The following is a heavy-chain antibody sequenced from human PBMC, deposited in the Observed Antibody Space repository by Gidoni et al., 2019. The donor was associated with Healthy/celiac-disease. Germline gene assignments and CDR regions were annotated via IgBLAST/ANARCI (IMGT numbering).Heavy chain of an antibody. Sequence: EVQLVESGGGLVQPGGSLSLSCAASGFTFSSYDMHWVRQATGKGLEWVSAIGTAGDTYYPGSVKGRFTISRENAKNSLYLQMNSLRAGDTAVYYCARASEWGYYYYGMDVWGQGTTVTVSS. D-gene: IGHD2-8*01. V-gene: IGHV3-13*04. CDR2: IGTAGDT. CDR3: ARASEWGYYYYGMDV. J-gene: IGHJ6*02. CDR1: GFTFSSYD.